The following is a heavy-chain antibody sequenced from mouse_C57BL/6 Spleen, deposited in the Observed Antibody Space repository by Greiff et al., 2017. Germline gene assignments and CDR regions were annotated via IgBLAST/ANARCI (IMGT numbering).Heavy chain of an antibody. J-gene: IGHJ4*01. CDR3: AREARDVGYAMDY. V-gene: IGHV5-4*01. D-gene: IGHD3-3*01. CDR1: GFTFSSYA. Sequence: EVHLVESGGGLVKPGGSLKLSCAASGFTFSSYAMSWVRQTPEKRLAWVATISDGGSYTYYPDNVKGRFTISRDNAKNNLYLQMSQLKSEDTAMYYCAREARDVGYAMDYWGQGTSVTVSS. CDR2: ISDGGSYT.